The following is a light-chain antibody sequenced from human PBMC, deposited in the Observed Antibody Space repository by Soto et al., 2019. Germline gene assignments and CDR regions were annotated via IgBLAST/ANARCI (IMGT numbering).Light chain of an antibody. CDR3: QQRNSYPFT. CDR1: QGISSY. CDR2: AAS. Sequence: DIQLTQSPSFLSASVGDRVTITCRASQGISSYLAWYQQKPGKAPKLLIYAASTLQSGVPSRFSGSGSGTEFTLTISSLQHEDFATYYCQQRNSYPFTFGPGTKVDIK. J-gene: IGKJ3*01. V-gene: IGKV1-9*01.